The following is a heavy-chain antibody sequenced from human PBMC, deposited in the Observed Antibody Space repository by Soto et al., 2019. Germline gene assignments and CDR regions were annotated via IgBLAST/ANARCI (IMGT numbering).Heavy chain of an antibody. J-gene: IGHJ4*02. D-gene: IGHD1-20*01. Sequence: QVQLVQSGAEVKKPGASVKVSCTASGYTFTSYAIHWVRQAPGQRLEWMGWVNAGNGNTKYSQKLQGRVTITRDTSARTANMELSSLRSEDTAVYYCARDVGYNWNLIDYWGQGTLVTVSS. CDR3: ARDVGYNWNLIDY. V-gene: IGHV1-3*01. CDR2: VNAGNGNT. CDR1: GYTFTSYA.